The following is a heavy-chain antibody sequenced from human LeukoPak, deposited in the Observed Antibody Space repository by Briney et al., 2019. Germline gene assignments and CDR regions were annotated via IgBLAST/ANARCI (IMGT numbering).Heavy chain of an antibody. V-gene: IGHV3-21*04. CDR2: ISGSSSYI. CDR3: AKDRRAGSYDY. CDR1: GFTFSSYS. J-gene: IGHJ4*02. D-gene: IGHD3-10*01. Sequence: GGSLRLSCAAPGFTFSSYSMNWIRQAPGKGLEWVSSISGSSSYIYYADSVKGRFTISRDNAKKSLYLQMNSLRAEDTAVYYCAKDRRAGSYDYWGQGTLVTVSS.